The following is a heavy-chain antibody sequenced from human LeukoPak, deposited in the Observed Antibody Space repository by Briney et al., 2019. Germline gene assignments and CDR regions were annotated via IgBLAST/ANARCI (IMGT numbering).Heavy chain of an antibody. V-gene: IGHV4-39*01. CDR3: AKSKDYYGSLPDI. CDR2: ISYRGST. CDR1: GDSITSSSYY. D-gene: IGHD3-10*01. J-gene: IGHJ3*02. Sequence: PSETLSLTCTVSGDSITSSSYYWGWIRQPPGKGLEWIGSISYRGSTYNNPSLKSRVTISADTSKNQFSLRLTTVTAADTAVYYCAKSKDYYGSLPDIWGQGTMVTVSS.